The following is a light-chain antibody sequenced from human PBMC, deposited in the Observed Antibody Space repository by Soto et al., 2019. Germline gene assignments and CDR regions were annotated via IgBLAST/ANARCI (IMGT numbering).Light chain of an antibody. Sequence: DIVLTQSPGTLSLSPGERVTLSGRPSRIVTRDYLAWYHQEPGQAPRLLIYGASNRATGIPDRFSGSGSGTDFTLSISRLEPGDFGMYFCHQYGSSPRTFGQGTKVEIK. CDR1: RIVTRDY. CDR3: HQYGSSPRT. V-gene: IGKV3-20*01. CDR2: GAS. J-gene: IGKJ1*01.